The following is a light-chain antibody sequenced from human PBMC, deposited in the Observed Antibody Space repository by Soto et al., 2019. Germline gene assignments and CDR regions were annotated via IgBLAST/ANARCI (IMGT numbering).Light chain of an antibody. CDR1: SSDVGGYHY. CDR2: EIN. J-gene: IGLJ1*01. Sequence: QSVLTQPPSASESPGQSVTISCTGTSSDVGGYHYVSWYQQHPGKAPKLMIYEINKRPSGVPDRFSGSKSGNTASLTVSGLQAEDEADYYCSSFAGSNNFPYVFGTGTKVTVL. CDR3: SSFAGSNNFPYV. V-gene: IGLV2-8*01.